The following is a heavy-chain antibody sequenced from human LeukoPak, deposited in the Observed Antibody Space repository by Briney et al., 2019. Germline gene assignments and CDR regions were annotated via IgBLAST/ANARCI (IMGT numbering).Heavy chain of an antibody. D-gene: IGHD6-6*01. Sequence: ASVEVSCKASGYTFTDYYMHWVRQAPGQGLEWMGWINTHSGGTSYAQEFQGRVTMTRDTSISTGFMELKSLGSDDTAVYYCARSRISAPVDYWGQGTLVTVSS. CDR3: ARSRISAPVDY. V-gene: IGHV1-2*02. CDR1: GYTFTDYY. J-gene: IGHJ4*02. CDR2: INTHSGGT.